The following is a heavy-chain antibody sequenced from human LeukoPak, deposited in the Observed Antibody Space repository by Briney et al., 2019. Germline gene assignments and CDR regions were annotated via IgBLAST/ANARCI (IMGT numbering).Heavy chain of an antibody. V-gene: IGHV3-23*01. CDR1: GFTFSSYA. CDR3: ARVSRSLGYYYYYMDV. Sequence: QPGGSLRLSCAASGFTFSSYAMSWVRQAPGKGLEWVSAISGSGGSTYYADSVKGRFTISRDNSKNTLYLQMNSLRAEDTAVYYCARVSRSLGYYYYYMDVWGKGTTVTVSS. J-gene: IGHJ6*03. CDR2: ISGSGGST. D-gene: IGHD7-27*01.